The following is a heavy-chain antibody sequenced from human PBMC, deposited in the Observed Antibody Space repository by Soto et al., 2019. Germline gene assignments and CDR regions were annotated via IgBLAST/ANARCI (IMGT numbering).Heavy chain of an antibody. CDR2: ISYDGSNK. D-gene: IGHD2-15*01. CDR3: AQDNSQVAATQPYYYYGMDV. Sequence: QVQLVESGGGVVQPGRSLRLSCAASGFTFSSYGMHWVRQAPGKGLEWVAVISYDGSNKYYADSVKGRFTISRDNSKNPLYLQMNSLRAEDTAVYYCAQDNSQVAATQPYYYYGMDVWGQVTTVTVSS. J-gene: IGHJ6*01. CDR1: GFTFSSYG. V-gene: IGHV3-30*18.